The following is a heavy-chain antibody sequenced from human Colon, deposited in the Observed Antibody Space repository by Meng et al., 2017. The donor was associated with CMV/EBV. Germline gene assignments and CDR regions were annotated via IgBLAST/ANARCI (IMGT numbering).Heavy chain of an antibody. CDR2: ISGSGGST. CDR3: AKDLGSALHGGYAYGPRWFDP. Sequence: GESLKISCAASGFMFNTYIMSWVRQAPGKGLEWVSSISGSGGSTYYEDSVRGRFLISRDNSKNTVYLQMNRLRADDTALYYCAKDLGSALHGGYAYGPRWFDPWGQGTLVTVSS. CDR1: GFMFNTYI. V-gene: IGHV3-23*01. J-gene: IGHJ5*02. D-gene: IGHD5-18*01.